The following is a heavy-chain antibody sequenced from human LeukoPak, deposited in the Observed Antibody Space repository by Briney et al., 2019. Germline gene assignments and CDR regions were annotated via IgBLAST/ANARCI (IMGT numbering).Heavy chain of an antibody. Sequence: PGGSLRLSCAASGFTFDDYAMHWVRQAPGKGLEWVSGISWNSGSIGYADSVKGRFTISRDNAKNSLYLQMNSLRAEDTAVYYCARPIDVDTAMVTLYWGQGTLVTVSS. D-gene: IGHD5-18*01. CDR2: ISWNSGSI. J-gene: IGHJ4*02. V-gene: IGHV3-9*01. CDR1: GFTFDDYA. CDR3: ARPIDVDTAMVTLY.